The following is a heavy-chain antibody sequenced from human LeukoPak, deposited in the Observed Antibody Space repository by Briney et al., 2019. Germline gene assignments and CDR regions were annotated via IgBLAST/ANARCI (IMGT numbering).Heavy chain of an antibody. D-gene: IGHD3-3*01. V-gene: IGHV3-33*01. CDR2: IWYDGSNK. CDR3: ARDLTISGMDV. J-gene: IGHJ6*02. Sequence: GGSLRLSCAAPGFTFSSYGMHWVRQAPGKGLEWVAVIWYDGSNKYYADSVKGRFTISRDNSKNTLYLQMNSLRAEDTAVYYCARDLTISGMDVWGQGTTVTVSS. CDR1: GFTFSSYG.